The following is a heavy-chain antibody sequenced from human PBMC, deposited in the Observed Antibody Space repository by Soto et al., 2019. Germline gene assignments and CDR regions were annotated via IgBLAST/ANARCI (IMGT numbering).Heavy chain of an antibody. CDR3: ARQFDSDTTGYYYAY. Sequence: SVRVSCKASGGTFSSNTISWVRQAPGQGLEWMGGIMPIFGSANYAQKFRGRVTITADENTRTVYMELSRLRSEDTAVYYCARQFDSDTTGYYYAYWGQGTLVTVSS. V-gene: IGHV1-69*13. D-gene: IGHD3-22*01. CDR1: GGTFSSNT. J-gene: IGHJ4*02. CDR2: IMPIFGSA.